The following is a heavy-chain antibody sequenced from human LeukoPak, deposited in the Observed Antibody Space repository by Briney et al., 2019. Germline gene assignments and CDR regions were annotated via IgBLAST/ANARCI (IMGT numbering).Heavy chain of an antibody. CDR2: INPNSGGT. V-gene: IGHV1-2*06. CDR3: ARDYGPGSYPDY. Sequence: ASVKVSCKASGYTFTGYYMHWVRQAPGQGLEWMGRINPNSGGTNYAQKFQGRVTMTRDTSISTAYMELSRLRSDDTAVYYCARDYGPGSYPDYWGQGTLVTVSS. D-gene: IGHD3-10*01. CDR1: GYTFTGYY. J-gene: IGHJ4*02.